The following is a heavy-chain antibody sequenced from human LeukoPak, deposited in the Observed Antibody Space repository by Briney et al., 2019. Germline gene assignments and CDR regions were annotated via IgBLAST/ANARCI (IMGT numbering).Heavy chain of an antibody. CDR2: IYPGDSDT. D-gene: IGHD2-2*01. CDR1: GYSFTSYW. V-gene: IGHV5-51*01. Sequence: GESLKISCRVSGYSFTSYWIGWVRQMPGKGLEWMGIIYPGDSDTMYSPPFQGQGTISVDKSISTAYLQWSSLKASDTAMYYCARRFCSSSSCSGGDAFDIWGQGTMVTVSS. CDR3: ARRFCSSSSCSGGDAFDI. J-gene: IGHJ3*02.